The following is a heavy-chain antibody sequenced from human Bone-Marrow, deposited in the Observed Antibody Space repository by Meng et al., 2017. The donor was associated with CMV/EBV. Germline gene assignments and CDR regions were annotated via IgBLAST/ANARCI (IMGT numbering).Heavy chain of an antibody. CDR2: IYYSGST. J-gene: IGHJ5*02. D-gene: IGHD4-11*01. CDR3: ASRPDYTFNWFDP. V-gene: IGHV4-39*01. Sequence: TFSSYWMSWVRQAPGKGLEWIGSIYYSGSTYYNPSLKSRVTISVDTSKNQFSLKLSSVTAADTAVYYCASRPDYTFNWFDPWGQGTLVTVSS. CDR1: TFSSYW.